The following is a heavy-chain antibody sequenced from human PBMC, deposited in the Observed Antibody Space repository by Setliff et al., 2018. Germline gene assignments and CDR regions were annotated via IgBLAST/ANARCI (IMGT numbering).Heavy chain of an antibody. CDR2: IYHSGST. J-gene: IGHJ4*02. D-gene: IGHD3-16*02. CDR3: ARASGGVIAPYFDY. Sequence: LSLTCAVSGGSISSGGYSWSWIRQPPGKGLEWIGYIYHSGSTYYNPSLKSRVTISVDRSKNQFSLKLSSVTAADTAVYYCARASGGVIAPYFDYWGQGTLVTV. V-gene: IGHV4-30-2*01. CDR1: GGSISSGGYS.